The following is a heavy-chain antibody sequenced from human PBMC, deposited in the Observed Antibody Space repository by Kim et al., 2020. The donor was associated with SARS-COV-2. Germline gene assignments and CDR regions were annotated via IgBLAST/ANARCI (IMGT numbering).Heavy chain of an antibody. J-gene: IGHJ4*02. Sequence: SGSTYYNPSLKSRVTISVDTSKNQFSLKLSSVTAADTAVYYCARLPLDYWGQGTLVTVSA. CDR2: SGST. D-gene: IGHD1-26*01. V-gene: IGHV4-30-2*03. CDR3: ARLPLDY.